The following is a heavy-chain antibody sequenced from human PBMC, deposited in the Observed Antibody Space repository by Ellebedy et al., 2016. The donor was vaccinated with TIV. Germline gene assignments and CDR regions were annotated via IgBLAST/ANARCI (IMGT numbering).Heavy chain of an antibody. V-gene: IGHV1-18*01. CDR2: LTPLNRNT. Sequence: AASVKVSCKASGVTFNSHTICWVRQAPGQGLEWMGWLTPLNRNTNYAQKFQGRVTMTSATSTTTAYLELRSLRSDETAVYYCSRLAAGGVRYFDVWGRGTLVTVSS. J-gene: IGHJ2*01. CDR3: SRLAAGGVRYFDV. CDR1: GVTFNSHT. D-gene: IGHD6-13*01.